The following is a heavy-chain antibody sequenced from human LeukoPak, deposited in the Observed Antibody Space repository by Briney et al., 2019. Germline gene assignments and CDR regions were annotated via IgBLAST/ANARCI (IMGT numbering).Heavy chain of an antibody. CDR1: GGSISSSDYH. J-gene: IGHJ3*02. CDR2: IYYSGGT. Sequence: SETLSLTCTVSGGSISSSDYHWAWPRPPPGKGLEWIGNIYYSGGTYYKPSLKSRITISLDTSKNQFSLRLSSVTAADTAVYYCARQTSLGFDIWGQGTGVTVSS. CDR3: ARQTSLGFDI. V-gene: IGHV4-39*01.